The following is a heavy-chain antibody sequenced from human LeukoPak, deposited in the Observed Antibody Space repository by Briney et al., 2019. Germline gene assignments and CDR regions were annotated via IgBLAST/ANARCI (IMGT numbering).Heavy chain of an antibody. CDR3: ARQVIVPGTSQLRTFDS. J-gene: IGHJ4*02. D-gene: IGHD2-21*01. CDR1: GYRFTSYW. Sequence: GESLKIFCKTSGYRFTSYWIGWVRQTPGHDLEWMGSIFPLDFDTAYSPSFQGQVTMSADRSIRTVFLQWNSLKASDTALYFCARQVIVPGTSQLRTFDSWGQGTLVTVAS. V-gene: IGHV5-51*01. CDR2: IFPLDFDT.